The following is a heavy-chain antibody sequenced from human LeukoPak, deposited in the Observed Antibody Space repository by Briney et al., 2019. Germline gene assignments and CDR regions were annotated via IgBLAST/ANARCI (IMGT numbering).Heavy chain of an antibody. D-gene: IGHD3-22*01. CDR1: GGSFSGYY. V-gene: IGHV4-34*01. Sequence: PETLSLTCAVYGGSFSGYYWSWIRQPPGKGLEWIGEINHSGSTNYNPSLKSRVTISVDTFKNQFSLKLSSVTAADTAVYYCAREALDDSSGPLDYWGQGTLVTVSS. J-gene: IGHJ4*02. CDR2: INHSGST. CDR3: AREALDDSSGPLDY.